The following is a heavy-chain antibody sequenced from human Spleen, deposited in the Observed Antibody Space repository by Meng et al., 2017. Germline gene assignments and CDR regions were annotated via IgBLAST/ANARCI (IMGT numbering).Heavy chain of an antibody. V-gene: IGHV3-23*01. D-gene: IGHD1-26*01. CDR3: ACGIGDAFDI. CDR2: ISAITNATGT. J-gene: IGHJ3*02. Sequence: GESLKISCAASGFTFSDYAMYWVRQAPGKGLEWVASISAITNATGTHFAYYADSVKGRFTISRDNAKNSLYLQMNSLRAEDTAVYYGACGIGDAFDIWGQGTMVTVSS. CDR1: GFTFSDYA.